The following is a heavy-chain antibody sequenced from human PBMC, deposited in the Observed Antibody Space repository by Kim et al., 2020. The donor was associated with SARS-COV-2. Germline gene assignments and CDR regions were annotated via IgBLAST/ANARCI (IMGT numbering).Heavy chain of an antibody. J-gene: IGHJ4*02. V-gene: IGHV4-34*01. Sequence: SETLSLTCAVYGGSFSGYYWSWIRQPPGKGLEWIGEINHSGTTYYSPSLKSPVTISLDTSKNQFSLKLSSVTAADTAVYSWARGNYDSSGYHTLDYWGQGTRVTVSS. CDR1: GGSFSGYY. D-gene: IGHD3-22*01. CDR3: ARGNYDSSGYHTLDY. CDR2: INHSGTT.